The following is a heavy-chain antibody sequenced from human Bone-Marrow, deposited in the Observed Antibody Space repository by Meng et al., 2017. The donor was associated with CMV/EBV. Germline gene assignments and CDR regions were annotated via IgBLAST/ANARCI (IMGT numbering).Heavy chain of an antibody. CDR3: ARERDGGWFDY. D-gene: IGHD6-19*01. CDR1: GGSISSYY. Sequence: GSLRLSCTVSGGSISSYYWSWSRQPPGKGLEWIGYIYYSGSTNYNPSLKSRVTISVDTSKNQFSLKLSSVTAADTAVYYCARERDGGWFDYWGQGTLVTVSS. V-gene: IGHV4-59*01. CDR2: IYYSGST. J-gene: IGHJ4*02.